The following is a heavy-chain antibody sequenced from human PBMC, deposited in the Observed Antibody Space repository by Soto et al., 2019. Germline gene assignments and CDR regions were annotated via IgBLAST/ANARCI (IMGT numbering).Heavy chain of an antibody. CDR1: GFTFSSYS. Sequence: PGGSLRLSCAASGFTFSSYSMNWVRQAPGKGLEWVANINLDGSERNYVDSVKGRFTISRDNAKNLLYLQMNSLRAEDTAVYYCARDRAYNCFDYWGQGTLVTVSS. J-gene: IGHJ4*02. CDR2: INLDGSER. D-gene: IGHD5-18*01. V-gene: IGHV3-7*05. CDR3: ARDRAYNCFDY.